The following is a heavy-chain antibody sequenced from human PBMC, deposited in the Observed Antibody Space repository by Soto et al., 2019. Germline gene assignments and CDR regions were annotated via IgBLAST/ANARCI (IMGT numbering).Heavy chain of an antibody. CDR3: ARAVPRQLGQLPRFIDY. V-gene: IGHV3-21*01. D-gene: IGHD5-18*01. Sequence: EVQLVESGGGLVKPGGSLRLSCAASGFTFSSYSMNWVRQAPGKGLEWVSSISSSSSYIYYADSVKGRFTISRDNAKNSLYLQMNSLRAEDTAVYYCARAVPRQLGQLPRFIDYWGQGTLVTVSS. CDR2: ISSSSSYI. CDR1: GFTFSSYS. J-gene: IGHJ4*02.